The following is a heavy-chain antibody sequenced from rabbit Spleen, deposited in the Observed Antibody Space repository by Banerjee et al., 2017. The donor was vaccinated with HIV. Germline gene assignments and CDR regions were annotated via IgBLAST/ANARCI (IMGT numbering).Heavy chain of an antibody. CDR2: INTGSDNT. CDR1: GFSFSSNYY. J-gene: IGHJ3*01. D-gene: IGHD8-1*01. Sequence: QSLEESGGDLVKPGASLTLTCTASGFSFSSNYYMCWVRQAPGKGLEWIACINTGSDNTAYASCAKGRFTISKTSSTTLTLQMTRLTAADTATFFCARDKFGGSSYYNFWSHGTLVTVS. CDR3: ARDKFGGSSYYNF. V-gene: IGHV1S40*01.